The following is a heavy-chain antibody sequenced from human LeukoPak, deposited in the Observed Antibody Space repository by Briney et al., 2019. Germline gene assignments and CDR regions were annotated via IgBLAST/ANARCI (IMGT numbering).Heavy chain of an antibody. CDR3: ARLNTNAYPYFFDY. CDR1: GGSISNSSYY. Sequence: SETLSLTCTVSGGSISNSSYYWGWIRQPPGKGLEWTGSVFYSGSTYYNPSLKSRVTIYVDKSKNHFSLKLSSVTAADTALYYCARLNTNAYPYFFDYWGQGTLVTVSS. V-gene: IGHV4-39*02. D-gene: IGHD2-8*01. J-gene: IGHJ4*02. CDR2: VFYSGST.